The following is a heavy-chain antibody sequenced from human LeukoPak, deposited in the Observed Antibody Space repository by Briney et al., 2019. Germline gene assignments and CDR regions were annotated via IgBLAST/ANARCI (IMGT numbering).Heavy chain of an antibody. D-gene: IGHD6-19*01. V-gene: IGHV4-39*07. J-gene: IGHJ6*02. CDR1: GGSISSSSYY. CDR2: IYYSGST. Sequence: PSETLSLTCTVSGGSISSSSYYWGWIRQPPGKGQEWIGSIYYSGSTNYNPSLKSRVTISVDTSKNQFSLKLSSVTAADTAVYYCARDLKSSGWYGYYYYGMDVWGQGTTVTVSS. CDR3: ARDLKSSGWYGYYYYGMDV.